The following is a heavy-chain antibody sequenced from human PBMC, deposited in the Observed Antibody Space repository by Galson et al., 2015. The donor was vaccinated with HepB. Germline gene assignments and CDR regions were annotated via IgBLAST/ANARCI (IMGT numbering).Heavy chain of an antibody. D-gene: IGHD3-22*01. CDR2: IYYSGST. CDR1: GDSISSNNYY. CDR3: ARGPTTFHKYDSTGYYNDAFDI. J-gene: IGHJ3*02. Sequence: ETLSLTCSVSGDSISSNNYYWVWIRQPPGERLEWVGTIYYSGSTYYNPSLKSRLTISVDTSENQFSLKLSSVTAADTAVYFCARGPTTFHKYDSTGYYNDAFDIWGQGTMVTVSP. V-gene: IGHV4-39*01.